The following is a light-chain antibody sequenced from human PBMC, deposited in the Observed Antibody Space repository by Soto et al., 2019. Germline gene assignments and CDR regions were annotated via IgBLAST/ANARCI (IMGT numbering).Light chain of an antibody. CDR3: QHYNSYSEA. Sequence: VTITCRASQGIDSSFAWYQQKPGKAPKLLIYAASSLQSGVPSRFSGSGSGTDFTLTISSLQPDDFATYYCQHYNSYSEAFGQGTKVDIK. V-gene: IGKV1-9*01. CDR2: AAS. J-gene: IGKJ1*01. CDR1: QGIDSS.